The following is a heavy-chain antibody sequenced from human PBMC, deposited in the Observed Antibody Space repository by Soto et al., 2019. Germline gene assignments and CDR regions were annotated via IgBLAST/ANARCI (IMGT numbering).Heavy chain of an antibody. J-gene: IGHJ2*01. CDR2: ISGDTGST. Sequence: GASVKVSCKTSGYKFTTYGISWVRQAPGQGLEWMGRISGDTGSTNIGQKFQGRVTLTSDASTNTVYMELRSLKSDDTAGYFCARSSTRMEDDGGR. V-gene: IGHV1-18*01. CDR3: ARSSTRMEDD. D-gene: IGHD1-1*01. CDR1: GYKFTTYG.